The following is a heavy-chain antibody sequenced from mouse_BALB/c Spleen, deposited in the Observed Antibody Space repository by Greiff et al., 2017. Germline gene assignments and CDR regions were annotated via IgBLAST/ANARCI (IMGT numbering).Heavy chain of an antibody. CDR3: AQGMITTEAVHAWFAD. CDR2: IWADGGT. CDR1: GFSLTSYG. D-gene: IGHD2-4*01. Sequence: VKLVESGPGLVAPSQCLSITCTVSGFSLTSYGVSWVRQPPGKGLEWLGVIWADGGTNNHSALITRLSISKDNSNSQVFLKLNSLQTDDTATYYCAQGMITTEAVHAWFADWGEGTLVTVSA. J-gene: IGHJ3*01. V-gene: IGHV2-3*01.